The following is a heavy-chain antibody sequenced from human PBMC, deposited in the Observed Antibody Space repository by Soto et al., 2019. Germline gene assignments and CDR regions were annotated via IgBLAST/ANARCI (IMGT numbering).Heavy chain of an antibody. Sequence: SETLSLTCTVSGGSISSYYWSWIRQPPGKRLEWIGYIYYSGSTNYNPSLKSRVTISVDTSKNQFSLKLSSVTAADTAVYYCARDLSVDAFDIWGQGTMVTVS. CDR3: ARDLSVDAFDI. CDR1: GGSISSYY. CDR2: IYYSGST. V-gene: IGHV4-59*01. J-gene: IGHJ3*02.